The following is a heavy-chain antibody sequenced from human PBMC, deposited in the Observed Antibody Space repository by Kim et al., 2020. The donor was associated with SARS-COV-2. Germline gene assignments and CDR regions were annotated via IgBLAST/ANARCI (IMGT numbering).Heavy chain of an antibody. V-gene: IGHV3-48*04. D-gene: IGHD7-27*01. CDR3: ARDPGHY. J-gene: IGHJ4*02. CDR1: GFTFNSYS. CDR2: ISSSSTTI. Sequence: GGSLRLSCAASGFTFNSYSMNWVRQAPGKGLEWLSYISSSSTTIYYANSVKGRFTISRDNAKNSLYLQMNSLRAEDTAIYYCARDPGHYWGQGTLFTVSS.